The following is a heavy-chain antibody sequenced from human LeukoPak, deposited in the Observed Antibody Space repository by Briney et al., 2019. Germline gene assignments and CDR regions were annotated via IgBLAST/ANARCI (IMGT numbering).Heavy chain of an antibody. CDR2: ITGGGGNT. J-gene: IGHJ4*02. CDR3: AKDTSTRWYSSTPLPGDY. V-gene: IGHV3-23*01. Sequence: GGSLRLPCAASGFTFSSYAMSWVRQAPGKGLEWVSGITGGGGNTYYADSVKGRFTISRDNSKNTLYLQMSSLRAEDTAIYYCAKDTSTRWYSSTPLPGDYWGQGTLVTVSS. D-gene: IGHD6-13*01. CDR1: GFTFSSYA.